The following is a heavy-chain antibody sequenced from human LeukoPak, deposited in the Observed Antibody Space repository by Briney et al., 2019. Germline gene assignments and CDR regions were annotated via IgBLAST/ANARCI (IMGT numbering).Heavy chain of an antibody. V-gene: IGHV5-51*01. CDR3: ARIRDGYGDY. CDR2: IYPGDSDT. Sequence: GESLKISCKGSGYSFTTYWIGWVRQMPGKGLEWMGIIYPGDSDTRYSPSFQGQVTISADKSISTAYLQWNSLKASDSAMYCCARIRDGYGDYWGQGTLVTVSS. J-gene: IGHJ4*02. CDR1: GYSFTTYW. D-gene: IGHD5-24*01.